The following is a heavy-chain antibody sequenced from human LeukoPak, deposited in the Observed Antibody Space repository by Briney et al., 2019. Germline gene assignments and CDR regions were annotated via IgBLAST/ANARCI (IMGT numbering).Heavy chain of an antibody. Sequence: PGGSLRLSCAASGFTFSSYSMNWVRQAPGKGLEWVSSISSSSSYIYYADSVKGRFTISRDNAKNSLYLQMNSLRAEDTAVYYCASDSGSRYFDWLSYFDYWGQGTLVTVSS. CDR1: GFTFSSYS. CDR2: ISSSSSYI. CDR3: ASDSGSRYFDWLSYFDY. D-gene: IGHD3-9*01. V-gene: IGHV3-21*01. J-gene: IGHJ4*02.